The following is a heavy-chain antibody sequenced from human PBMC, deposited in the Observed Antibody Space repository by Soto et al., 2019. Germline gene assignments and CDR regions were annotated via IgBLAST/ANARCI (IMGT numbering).Heavy chain of an antibody. D-gene: IGHD1-26*01. Sequence: HPGGSLRLSCAASGFTFSGSAMHWVRQASGKGLEWVGRIRSKANSYATAYAASVKGRFTISRDDSKNTAYLQMNSLKTEDTAVYYCTLQWELLADGGFDPWGQGTLVTVSS. CDR3: TLQWELLADGGFDP. CDR1: GFTFSGSA. V-gene: IGHV3-73*01. CDR2: IRSKANSYAT. J-gene: IGHJ5*02.